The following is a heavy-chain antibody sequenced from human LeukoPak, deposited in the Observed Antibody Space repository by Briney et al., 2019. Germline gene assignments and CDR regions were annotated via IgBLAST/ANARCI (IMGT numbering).Heavy chain of an antibody. CDR1: GGTFSSYA. CDR3: ASCSTSCYGYYYYYMDV. D-gene: IGHD2-2*01. Sequence: SVKVSCKASGGTFSSYAISWVRQAPGQGLEWMGGIIPIFGTANYAQKFQGRVTITTDESTSTAYMELSSLRSEDTVVYYCASCSTSCYGYYYYYMDVWGKGTTVTVSS. J-gene: IGHJ6*03. CDR2: IIPIFGTA. V-gene: IGHV1-69*05.